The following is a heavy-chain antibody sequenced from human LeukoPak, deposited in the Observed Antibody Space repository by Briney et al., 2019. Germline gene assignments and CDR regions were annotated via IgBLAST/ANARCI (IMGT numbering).Heavy chain of an antibody. V-gene: IGHV3-66*02. CDR2: IYSGGST. J-gene: IGHJ4*02. CDR3: ARGPHGLQLWHYFDY. Sequence: GGSLRLSCAASGFSVSDKYMTWVRQAPGKGLEWLSIIYSGGSTFYADSVKGRFTISRDTSKNTVYLEMNSLRLDDTAVYYCARGPHGLQLWHYFDYWGLGTLVTVSS. D-gene: IGHD5-18*01. CDR1: GFSVSDKY.